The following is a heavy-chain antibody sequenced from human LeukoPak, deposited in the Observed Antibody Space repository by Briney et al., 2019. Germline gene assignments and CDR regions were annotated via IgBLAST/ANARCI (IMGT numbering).Heavy chain of an antibody. CDR3: AKGWGWGRSSSSQNFDY. D-gene: IGHD6-6*01. Sequence: GGSLRLSCAASGFTFSSYAMSWVRQAPGKGLEWVSAISGSGGSTYYADSVEGRFTISRDNSKNTLYLQMNSLRAEDTAVYYCAKGWGWGRSSSSQNFDYWGQGTLVTVSS. CDR2: ISGSGGST. V-gene: IGHV3-23*01. CDR1: GFTFSSYA. J-gene: IGHJ4*02.